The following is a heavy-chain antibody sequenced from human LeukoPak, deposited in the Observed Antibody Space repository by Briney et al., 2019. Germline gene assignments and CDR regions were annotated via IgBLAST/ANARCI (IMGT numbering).Heavy chain of an antibody. J-gene: IGHJ4*02. CDR1: GFTFSSYG. Sequence: PGGSLRLSCAASGFTFSSYGMHWVRQAPGKGLEWVAVISYDGSNKYYADSVKGRFTISRDNSKNTLYLQMNSLRAEDTAVYYCAKEGTYYYDSSGYEPSYDYWGQGTLVTVSS. CDR2: ISYDGSNK. V-gene: IGHV3-30*18. CDR3: AKEGTYYYDSSGYEPSYDY. D-gene: IGHD3-22*01.